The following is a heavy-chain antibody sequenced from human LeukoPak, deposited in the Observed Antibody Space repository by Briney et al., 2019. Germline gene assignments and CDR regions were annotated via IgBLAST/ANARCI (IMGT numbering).Heavy chain of an antibody. V-gene: IGHV3-21*01. D-gene: IGHD2-2*01. CDR1: GFTFSSYS. CDR2: ISSSSNYI. CDR3: ARGYCSSTNCPIDY. J-gene: IGHJ4*02. Sequence: PGGSLRLSCAASGFTFSSYSMNWVRQAPGKGLEWVSCISSSSNYIYYADSVKGRFTISRDNAKNSLYLQMNSLRAEDTAVYYCARGYCSSTNCPIDYWGQGTLVTVSS.